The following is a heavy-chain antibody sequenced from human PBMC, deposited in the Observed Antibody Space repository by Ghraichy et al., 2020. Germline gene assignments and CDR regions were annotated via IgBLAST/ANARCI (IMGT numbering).Heavy chain of an antibody. CDR3: ARRFCDGGACYNGYYFDF. Sequence: SETLSLTCTVSGGSFSSPDSYWGWIRQPPGKGLEWIAHIYYSGTSYYNPALRSLVSISVDTSKKQFSLRLSSVTAADTATYYCARRFCDGGACYNGYYFDFWGQGTLVTVSS. CDR1: GGSFSSPDSY. V-gene: IGHV4-39*01. D-gene: IGHD2-21*02. CDR2: IYYSGTS. J-gene: IGHJ4*02.